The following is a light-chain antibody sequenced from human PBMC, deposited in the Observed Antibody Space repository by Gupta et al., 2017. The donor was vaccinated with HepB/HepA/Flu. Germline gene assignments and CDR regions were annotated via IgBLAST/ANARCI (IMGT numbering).Light chain of an antibody. J-gene: IGLJ2*01. V-gene: IGLV2-8*01. CDR2: EVS. CDR1: SSDVGGYNY. Sequence: QSALTQPPSASGSPGQSVTISCTGTSSDVGGYNYVSWYQQHPGKAPKLMIYEVSKRPSGVPDRFSGSKSGKTASLTVSGLQAEDEADYYCSSYAGSNNWVVFGGGTKLTVL. CDR3: SSYAGSNNWVV.